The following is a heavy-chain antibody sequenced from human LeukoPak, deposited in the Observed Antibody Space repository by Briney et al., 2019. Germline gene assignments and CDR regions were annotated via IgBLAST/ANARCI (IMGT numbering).Heavy chain of an antibody. Sequence: GGSLRLSCAGSGFTFSSHWIGWVRQAPGKGLEWVSAISGSGGSTYYADSVKGRFTISRDNSKNTLYLQMNSLRAEDTAVYYCAKLKKGTVSAYDYWGQGTLVTVSS. CDR3: AKLKKGTVSAYDY. CDR1: GFTFSSHW. V-gene: IGHV3-23*01. J-gene: IGHJ4*02. D-gene: IGHD4-11*01. CDR2: ISGSGGST.